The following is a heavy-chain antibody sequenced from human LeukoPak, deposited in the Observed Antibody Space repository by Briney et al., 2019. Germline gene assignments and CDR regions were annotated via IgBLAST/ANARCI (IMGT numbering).Heavy chain of an antibody. J-gene: IGHJ3*02. CDR2: ITNSGSRI. CDR1: GSTFRDYY. CDR3: ARAFNDAFDI. Sequence: GGSLRLSCAASGSTFRDYYMGWIRQAPGKGLEWASYITNSGSRIYTADSVKGRFTISRDNAKNSLYLQMNSLRAEDTAVYYCARAFNDAFDIWGQGTMVTVSS. V-gene: IGHV3-11*04.